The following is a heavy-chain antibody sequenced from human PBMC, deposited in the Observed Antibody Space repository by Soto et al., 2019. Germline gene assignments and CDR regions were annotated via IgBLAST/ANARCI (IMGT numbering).Heavy chain of an antibody. CDR3: ARDHLPYYYDCSGSNAFDI. J-gene: IGHJ3*02. Sequence: QVQLVQSGAEVKKPGSSVKISCKASGGTFSSYAISWVRQAPGQGLEWMGGIIPIFGTANYAQKFQGRVTITADESTSTAYMELSSLRSEDTAVYYCARDHLPYYYDCSGSNAFDIWGQGTMVTVSS. CDR2: IIPIFGTA. CDR1: GGTFSSYA. V-gene: IGHV1-69*01. D-gene: IGHD3-22*01.